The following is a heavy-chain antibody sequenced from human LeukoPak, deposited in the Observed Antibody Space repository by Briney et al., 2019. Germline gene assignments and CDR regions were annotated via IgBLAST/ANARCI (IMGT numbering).Heavy chain of an antibody. V-gene: IGHV3-15*01. CDR2: IQSKAGGGAT. CDR3: TTGGLVGPNGLYVY. J-gene: IGHJ4*02. Sequence: AGGSLRLSCTASGFTFSNAYMSWVRQAPGKGLEWVGRIQSKAGGGATDYVAHVKDRFTISRDDSKDTLFLQMNRLKIEDTAVYYCTTGGLVGPNGLYVYWGQGTLVTVSS. CDR1: GFTFSNAY. D-gene: IGHD1-26*01.